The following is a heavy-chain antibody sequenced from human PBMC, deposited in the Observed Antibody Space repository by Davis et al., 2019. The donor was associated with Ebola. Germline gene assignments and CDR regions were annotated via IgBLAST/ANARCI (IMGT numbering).Heavy chain of an antibody. CDR1: GYTLTELS. Sequence: ASVKVSCKVSGYTLTELSMHWVRQAPGKGLEWMGGFDPEDGETIYAQKFQGRVTMTEDTSTDTAYMELSSLRSEDTAVYYCARGGGSSWVPRYYYYYMDVWGKGTTVTVSS. J-gene: IGHJ6*03. V-gene: IGHV1-24*01. CDR2: FDPEDGET. D-gene: IGHD6-13*01. CDR3: ARGGGSSWVPRYYYYYMDV.